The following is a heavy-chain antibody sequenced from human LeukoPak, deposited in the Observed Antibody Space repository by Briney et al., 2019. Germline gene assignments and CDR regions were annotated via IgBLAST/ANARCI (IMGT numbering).Heavy chain of an antibody. Sequence: SETLSLTCTVSGGSISSSSYYWGWVRQPPGKGREWIGSIYYSGTTYYNPSLKSRVTISVDPSTNQLSLKLSSVTAADTAVYYCARHLYYYYMHLWGKGPTV. CDR1: GGSISSSSYY. J-gene: IGHJ6*03. CDR2: IYYSGTT. V-gene: IGHV4-39*01. CDR3: ARHLYYYYMHL.